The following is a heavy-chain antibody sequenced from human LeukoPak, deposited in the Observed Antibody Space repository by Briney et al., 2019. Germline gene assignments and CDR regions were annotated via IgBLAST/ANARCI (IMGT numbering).Heavy chain of an antibody. J-gene: IGHJ1*01. Sequence: GESLQISCKGSGYSFTSYWIGWARQMPGKGLEWMGIIYPGDSDTRYSPSFQGQVTISADKSISTAYLQWSSLKASDTAMYYCARQETDFWSGYYPRAEYFQHWGQGTLVTVSS. V-gene: IGHV5-51*01. CDR1: GYSFTSYW. CDR3: ARQETDFWSGYYPRAEYFQH. D-gene: IGHD3-3*01. CDR2: IYPGDSDT.